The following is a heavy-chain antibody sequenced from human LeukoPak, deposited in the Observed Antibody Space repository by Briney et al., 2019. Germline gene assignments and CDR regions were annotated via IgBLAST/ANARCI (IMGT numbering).Heavy chain of an antibody. Sequence: GSLRLSCAASGFTVSSNYMSWVRQAPGKGLEWVSVIYSGGSTYYADSVKGRFTISRDNSKNTLYLQMNSLRAEDTAVYYCARDNVEVLWSGYYNYYYYGMDVWGQGTTVTVSS. CDR1: GFTVSSNY. D-gene: IGHD3-3*01. CDR3: ARDNVEVLWSGYYNYYYYGMDV. CDR2: IYSGGST. V-gene: IGHV3-66*01. J-gene: IGHJ6*02.